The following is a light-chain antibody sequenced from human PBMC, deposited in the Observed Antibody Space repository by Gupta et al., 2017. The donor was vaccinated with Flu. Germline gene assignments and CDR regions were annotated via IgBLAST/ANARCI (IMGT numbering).Light chain of an antibody. Sequence: EIVLTQSPGTLSLSPGERATLSCRASQTVSTPYLAWYQWKPGQAPRLLIYGASNRDIGITDRFGGSGDGKDFTLTSSRLEHEDCEVYYGHQYVSSQGFGQGTKVEIK. V-gene: IGKV3-20*01. CDR3: HQYVSSQG. CDR1: QTVSTPY. CDR2: GAS. J-gene: IGKJ1*01.